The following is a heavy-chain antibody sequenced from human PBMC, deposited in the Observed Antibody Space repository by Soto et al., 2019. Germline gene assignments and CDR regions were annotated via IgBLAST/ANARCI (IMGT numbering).Heavy chain of an antibody. J-gene: IGHJ6*02. CDR1: GYSFASYW. CDR3: ARTRSFTLGFYYDGMDV. CDR2: IYPGDSDT. Sequence: GESLKISCQGSGYSFASYWIGSVRQMPGKDLEWMVIIYPGDSDTRYSPSFQGQVTISADKSLRTAYLQWTSLKASDTALYYCARTRSFTLGFYYDGMDVWGQGTTVTVSS. V-gene: IGHV5-51*01. D-gene: IGHD6-6*01.